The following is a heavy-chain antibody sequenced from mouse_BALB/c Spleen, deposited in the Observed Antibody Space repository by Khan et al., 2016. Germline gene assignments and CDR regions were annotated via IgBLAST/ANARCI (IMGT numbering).Heavy chain of an antibody. CDR1: GYTFTNYG. CDR3: ARSQTARATGFAY. D-gene: IGHD3-2*01. CDR2: INTYTGEP. V-gene: IGHV9-3-1*01. J-gene: IGHJ3*01. Sequence: QIQLVQSGPELKKPGETVKISCKASGYTFTNYGMNWVKQAPGKGLKWMGWINTYTGEPTYADDFKGRFAFSLETSASTAYLQINNLKNEDTATYVCARSQTARATGFAYWGQGTLVTVSA.